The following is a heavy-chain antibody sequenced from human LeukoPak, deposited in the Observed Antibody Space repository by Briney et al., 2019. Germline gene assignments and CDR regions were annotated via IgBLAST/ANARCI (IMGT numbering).Heavy chain of an antibody. CDR3: ARSYGSGSYFFDY. CDR1: GGTFSSYA. J-gene: IGHJ4*02. V-gene: IGHV1-69*04. D-gene: IGHD3-10*01. CDR2: IIPILGIA. Sequence: SVKVSCKASGGTFSSYAISWVRQAPGQGLEWMGRIIPILGIANYAQKFQGRVTITADKSTSTAYMELSSLRSEDTAVYYCARSYGSGSYFFDYWGQGTLVTVSS.